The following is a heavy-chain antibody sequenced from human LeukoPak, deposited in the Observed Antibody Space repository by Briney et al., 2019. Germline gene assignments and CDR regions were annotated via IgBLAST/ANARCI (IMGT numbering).Heavy chain of an antibody. D-gene: IGHD3-10*01. J-gene: IGHJ4*02. V-gene: IGHV3-30*01. Sequence: GGSLRLSCAASGFTFINYAMHWVRQAPGKGLEWVSLISSGGTYEYYADSVKGRFTISRDNSKNTLYLQLNSLRAEDTAVYYCARDSTYYYDSGSSGPHYFDNWGQGTLVTVSS. CDR1: GFTFINYA. CDR2: ISSGGTYE. CDR3: ARDSTYYYDSGSSGPHYFDN.